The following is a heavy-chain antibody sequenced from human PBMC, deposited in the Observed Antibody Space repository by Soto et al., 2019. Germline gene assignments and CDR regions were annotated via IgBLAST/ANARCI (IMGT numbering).Heavy chain of an antibody. Sequence: QVQLVESGGGVVQPGRSLRLSCAASGFTFSSYGMHWVRQAPGKGLELVAVIWYDGSNKYYADSVKGRFTISRDNSKNTLYLQMNSLRAEDTAVYYCARTGSGSYYDAFDIWGQGTMVTVSS. D-gene: IGHD3-10*01. CDR3: ARTGSGSYYDAFDI. V-gene: IGHV3-33*01. CDR2: IWYDGSNK. J-gene: IGHJ3*02. CDR1: GFTFSSYG.